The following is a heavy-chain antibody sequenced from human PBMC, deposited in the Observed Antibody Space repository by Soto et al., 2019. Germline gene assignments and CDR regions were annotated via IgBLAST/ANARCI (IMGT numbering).Heavy chain of an antibody. J-gene: IGHJ3*02. V-gene: IGHV1-18*01. D-gene: IGHD6-19*01. Sequence: EASVKVWCKASGYAFTSYGISWVRQSPGQGLEWMGWISAYNGNTNYAQKLQGRATMTTDTSTSTAYMELRSLRSDDTAVYYCARDGRAVAGTGAFDIWGQGTMDTVSS. CDR3: ARDGRAVAGTGAFDI. CDR2: ISAYNGNT. CDR1: GYAFTSYG.